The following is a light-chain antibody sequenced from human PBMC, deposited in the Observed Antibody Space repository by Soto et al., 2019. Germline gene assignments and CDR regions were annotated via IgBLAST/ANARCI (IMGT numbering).Light chain of an antibody. CDR2: GAS. J-gene: IGKJ1*01. V-gene: IGKV3-20*01. CDR1: QSVSSS. CDR3: QQYGNSRGT. Sequence: VLAQSPATLSLSPGATATLSCGASQSVSSSLAWYQQKPGQAPRLLIYGASSRDTGIPDRFSGSGSGTDFTLTISGLEPEDFAVYYCQQYGNSRGTFGQGTKVDI.